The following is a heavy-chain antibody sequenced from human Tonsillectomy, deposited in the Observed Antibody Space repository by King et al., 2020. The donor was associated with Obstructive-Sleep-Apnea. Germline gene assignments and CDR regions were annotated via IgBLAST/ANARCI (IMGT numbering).Heavy chain of an antibody. J-gene: IGHJ4*02. D-gene: IGHD4-17*01. CDR3: ARTTYGDYALDY. CDR1: GGSIINTNW. Sequence: QLQESGPGLVKPSGTLSLTCAVSGGSIINTNWWTWVRQPPGKGLELIGQTSHLVPTNSNPSLRSRVTIPVDKSKNQFSLKLRFVTAADTAVYYCARTTYGDYALDYWGQGTLVTVSS. V-gene: IGHV4-4*02. CDR2: TSHLVPT.